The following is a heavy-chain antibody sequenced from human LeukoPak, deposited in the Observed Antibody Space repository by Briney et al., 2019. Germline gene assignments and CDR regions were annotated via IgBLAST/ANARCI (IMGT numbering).Heavy chain of an antibody. D-gene: IGHD3-9*01. CDR3: VRAGTYYDILTGYYKVITWFDP. CDR1: GYSFTSYG. Sequence: ASVKVSCKASGYSFTSYGFSWVRQAPGQGLEWVGWISVYNGNTNYAQKLQGRVTMTTDTSTSKAYMDLRSLRSDDTAVYYCVRAGTYYDILTGYYKVITWFDPWGQGTLVTVSS. CDR2: ISVYNGNT. V-gene: IGHV1-18*01. J-gene: IGHJ5*02.